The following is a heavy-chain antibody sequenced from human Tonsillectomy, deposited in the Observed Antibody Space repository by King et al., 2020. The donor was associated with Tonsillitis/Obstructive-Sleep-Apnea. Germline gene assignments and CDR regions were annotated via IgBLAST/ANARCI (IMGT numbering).Heavy chain of an antibody. CDR2: MGGSGGRT. J-gene: IGHJ4*02. CDR3: ARASWGLEDYYFDY. Sequence: VQLVESGGGLVQPGGSLRLPCAASGFTFSRYTMNWVRQAPGKGLEWVSGMGGSGGRTFYAESVKGRFTISRDNSKNTLYLQMNSLRADDTALYYCARASWGLEDYYFDYWGQGTLVTVSS. V-gene: IGHV3-23*04. CDR1: GFTFSRYT. D-gene: IGHD7-27*01.